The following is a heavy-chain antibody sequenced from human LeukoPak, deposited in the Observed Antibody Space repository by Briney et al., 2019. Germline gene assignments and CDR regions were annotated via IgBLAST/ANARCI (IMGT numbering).Heavy chain of an antibody. Sequence: GGSLRLSCAASGFTFSNYWMTWVRQAPGKGLEWVANIKHDGGEKYYVDSVKGRFTVSRDNTENSLYPQMNSLRAEDTAVYYCARQPLFPHRFDPWGQGTLVTVSS. CDR3: ARQPLFPHRFDP. V-gene: IGHV3-7*05. D-gene: IGHD6-13*01. CDR1: GFTFSNYW. CDR2: IKHDGGEK. J-gene: IGHJ5*02.